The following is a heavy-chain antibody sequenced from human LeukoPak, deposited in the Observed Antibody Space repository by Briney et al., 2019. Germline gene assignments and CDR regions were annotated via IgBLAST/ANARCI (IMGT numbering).Heavy chain of an antibody. CDR3: ARFGYSGWNLEY. V-gene: IGHV3-7*01. CDR1: GFSFRDFW. Sequence: PGGSLRLSCAASGFSFRDFWLTWVRQAPGKGLEWVANINQGGSVKYYVDSVKGRFTISRDDAKSSLYVQMNSLRDVDTAVYYCARFGYSGWNLEYWGQGTLVTVSS. CDR2: INQGGSVK. D-gene: IGHD5-12*01. J-gene: IGHJ4*02.